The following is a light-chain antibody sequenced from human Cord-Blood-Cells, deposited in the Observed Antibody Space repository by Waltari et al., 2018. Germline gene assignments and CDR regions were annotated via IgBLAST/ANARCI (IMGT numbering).Light chain of an antibody. Sequence: QSVLTQPPSASGTPGQRVTISCSGSSSNIGSNTVNCYQQLPGTAPKLLIYSNNQRPSGVPARFSGSKSGTSASLAISGLQSEDEADYYCAAWDDSLNGWVFGGGTKLTVL. CDR3: AAWDDSLNGWV. CDR2: SNN. CDR1: SSNIGSNT. J-gene: IGLJ3*02. V-gene: IGLV1-44*01.